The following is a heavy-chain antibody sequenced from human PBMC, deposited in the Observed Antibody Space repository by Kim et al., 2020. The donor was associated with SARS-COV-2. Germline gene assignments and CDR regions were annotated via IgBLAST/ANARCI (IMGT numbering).Heavy chain of an antibody. CDR1: GGSTSSYY. CDR3: ARSETFSYGSGSYHFYF. CDR2: VFYTGST. J-gene: IGHJ2*01. Sequence: SETLSLTCTVSGGSTSSYYWSWIRQPPGQGLEWIGYVFYTGSTNYNPSLKSRVTISVDTSKNQFSLRLTSVTAADTAVYYCARSETFSYGSGSYHFYF. D-gene: IGHD3-10*01. V-gene: IGHV4-59*08.